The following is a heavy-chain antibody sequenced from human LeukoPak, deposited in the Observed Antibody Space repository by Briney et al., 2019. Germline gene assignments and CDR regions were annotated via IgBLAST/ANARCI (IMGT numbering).Heavy chain of an antibody. CDR1: GFTFSSYS. J-gene: IGHJ6*03. CDR2: IKQDGSEK. D-gene: IGHD5-18*01. CDR3: ARRRTAMVTGHMDV. Sequence: GGSLRLSCAASGFTFSSYSMNWVRQAPGKGLEWVANIKQDGSEKYYVDSVKGRFTISRDNAKNSLYLQLNSLRAEDTAVYYCARRRTAMVTGHMDVWGKGTTVTVSS. V-gene: IGHV3-7*01.